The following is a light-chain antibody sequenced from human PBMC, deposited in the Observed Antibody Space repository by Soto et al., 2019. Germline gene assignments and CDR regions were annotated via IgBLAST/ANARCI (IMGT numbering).Light chain of an antibody. CDR1: QSITSSF. J-gene: IGKJ4*01. CDR3: QQYDNSPIT. Sequence: PGERASLSCGASQSITSSFLAWYQQKPGQAPRLLIYGASSRATGIPDRFSGTGSETDFTLTINRLEPEDFAVYYCQQYDNSPITFGGGTKVDIK. V-gene: IGKV3-20*01. CDR2: GAS.